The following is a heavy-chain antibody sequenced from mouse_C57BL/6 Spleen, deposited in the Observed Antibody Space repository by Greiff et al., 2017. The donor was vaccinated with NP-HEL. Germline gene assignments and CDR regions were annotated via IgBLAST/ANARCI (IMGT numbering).Heavy chain of an antibody. D-gene: IGHD1-1*01. V-gene: IGHV1-15*01. CDR1: GYTFTDYE. CDR3: TGWDRLLDDGSSYPWFAY. Sequence: VQLQQSGAELVRPGASVTLSCKASGYTFTDYEMHWVKQTPVHGLEWIGAIDPETGGTAYNQKFKGKAILTADKSSSTAYMGLRSLTSEDSAVYYCTGWDRLLDDGSSYPWFAYWGQGTLVTVSA. J-gene: IGHJ3*01. CDR2: IDPETGGT.